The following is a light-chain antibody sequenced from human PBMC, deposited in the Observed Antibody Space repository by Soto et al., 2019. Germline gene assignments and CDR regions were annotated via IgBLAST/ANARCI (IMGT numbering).Light chain of an antibody. CDR1: QSISITS. J-gene: IGKJ2*01. V-gene: IGKV3-20*01. CDR3: QQYGSLPET. Sequence: EIVLTQSPGTLSVSPGERATLSCRASQSISITSLAWYQRKPGQAPRFLILGASIWAIGIPDRVSASGSGTDLTVTISRLEPEDFAVYYCQQYGSLPETFGQGTKVE. CDR2: GAS.